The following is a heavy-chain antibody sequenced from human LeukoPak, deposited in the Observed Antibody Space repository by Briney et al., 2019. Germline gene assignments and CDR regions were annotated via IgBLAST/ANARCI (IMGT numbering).Heavy chain of an antibody. Sequence: GGSLRLSCAASGFTFSGHWMHWVRQVPGKGLVWVSRSKSDGSSTSYADSVKGRFTTSRDNAKNTLYLQMNSLRVEDTAVYYCARSDWFDPWGQGTLVIVSS. J-gene: IGHJ5*02. CDR3: ARSDWFDP. V-gene: IGHV3-74*01. CDR2: SKSDGSST. CDR1: GFTFSGHW.